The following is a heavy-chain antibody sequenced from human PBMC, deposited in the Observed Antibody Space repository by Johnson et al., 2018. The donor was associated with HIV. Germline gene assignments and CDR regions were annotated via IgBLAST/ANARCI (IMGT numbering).Heavy chain of an antibody. CDR3: ARPGDTTMVSAFDI. D-gene: IGHD5-18*01. CDR1: GFNLNNYG. J-gene: IGHJ3*02. V-gene: IGHV3-30*02. Sequence: QVQLLESGGGVVQPGKSLRLSCAATGFNLNNYGMHWVRQAPGKGLEWVACLQYDGSNKYYADSVKGRFTISRDNSKNTLYLQMNSLRAEDTAVYYCARPGDTTMVSAFDIWGQGTMVTVSS. CDR2: LQYDGSNK.